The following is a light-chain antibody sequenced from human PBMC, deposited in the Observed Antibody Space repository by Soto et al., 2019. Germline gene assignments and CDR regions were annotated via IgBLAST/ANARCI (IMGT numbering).Light chain of an antibody. Sequence: DIEMTQSPSSLSASVGDRGIITCRASQTISSHLNWYQQKPGKAPNLLVYAASSLQSGVPSRFTGSGSGTDFTLTISSLQPEDFATYFCQQSYTTPITFGQGTRLEI. CDR2: AAS. V-gene: IGKV1-39*01. J-gene: IGKJ5*01. CDR3: QQSYTTPIT. CDR1: QTISSH.